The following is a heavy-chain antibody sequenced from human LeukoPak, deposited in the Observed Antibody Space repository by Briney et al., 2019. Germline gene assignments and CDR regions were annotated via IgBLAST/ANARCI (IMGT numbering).Heavy chain of an antibody. CDR2: ISSNERTT. V-gene: IGHV3-48*04. D-gene: IGHD3-22*01. J-gene: IGHJ3*02. Sequence: GGSLRLSCAASGFTFSSYAMNWVRQAPGKGLEWVSYISSNERTTYYADSVKGRFTISRDNAKNSLYLQMNSLRAEDTAVYYCARHYDSSGYFYDYAFDIWGQGTMVTVSS. CDR3: ARHYDSSGYFYDYAFDI. CDR1: GFTFSSYA.